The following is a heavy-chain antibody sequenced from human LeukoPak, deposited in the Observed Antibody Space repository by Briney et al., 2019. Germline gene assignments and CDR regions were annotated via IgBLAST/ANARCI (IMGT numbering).Heavy chain of an antibody. V-gene: IGHV3-53*01. J-gene: IGHJ2*01. D-gene: IGHD5-18*01. CDR2: IYSGGST. Sequence: GGSLRLSCAASGFTVSSNYMSWVRQAPGKGLEWVSVIYSGGSTYYADSVKGRFTISRDNSKNTLYLQMNSLRAEDTAVYYCARVDTGTNWYFDLWGRGTLVTVSS. CDR1: GFTVSSNY. CDR3: ARVDTGTNWYFDL.